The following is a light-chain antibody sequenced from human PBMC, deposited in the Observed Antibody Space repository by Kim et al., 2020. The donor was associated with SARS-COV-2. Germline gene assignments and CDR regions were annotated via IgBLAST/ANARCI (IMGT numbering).Light chain of an antibody. CDR2: TAS. CDR1: QGIDSY. Sequence: IQLTQSPSSLSASVGDRVTITCRASQGIDSYLAWYQHKPGTAPKLLIYTASTLQSGVPSRFSGSGSGTDFTLTISSLQPEDFATYYCQQLNSYPITFGQGTQLEIK. V-gene: IGKV1-9*01. J-gene: IGKJ5*01. CDR3: QQLNSYPIT.